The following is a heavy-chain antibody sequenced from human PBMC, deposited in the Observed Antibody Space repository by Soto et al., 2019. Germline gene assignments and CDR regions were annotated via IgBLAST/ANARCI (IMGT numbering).Heavy chain of an antibody. Sequence: SVKVSCKASGGTFSRYTISWVRQAPGQGLEWMGRIIPILGIANYAQKFQGRVTITADKSTSTAYMELSSLRSEDTAVYYCAIDYYDSSGYPGYWGQGTLVTVSS. V-gene: IGHV1-69*02. CDR2: IIPILGIA. D-gene: IGHD3-22*01. J-gene: IGHJ4*02. CDR1: GGTFSRYT. CDR3: AIDYYDSSGYPGY.